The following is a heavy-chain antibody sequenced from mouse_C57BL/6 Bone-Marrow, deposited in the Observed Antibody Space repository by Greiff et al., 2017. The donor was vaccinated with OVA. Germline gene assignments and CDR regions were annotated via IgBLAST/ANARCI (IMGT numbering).Heavy chain of an antibody. CDR1: LHLHQLL. V-gene: IGHV1-72*01. CDR3: ARWGHGSSYFDY. CDR2: IDPNSGGT. Sequence: QVQLKQPGAELVKPGFSEAVLQGFWLHLHQLLDALGEAEAWTRLEWIGRIDPNSGGTKYNEKFKSKATLTVDKPSSTAYMQLSSLTSEDSAVYYCARWGHGSSYFDYWGQGTTLTVSS. J-gene: IGHJ2*01. D-gene: IGHD1-1*01.